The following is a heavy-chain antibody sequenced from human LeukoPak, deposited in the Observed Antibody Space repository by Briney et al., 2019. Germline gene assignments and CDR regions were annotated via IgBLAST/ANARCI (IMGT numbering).Heavy chain of an antibody. D-gene: IGHD2-8*01. CDR1: GFTFSSYA. CDR2: IWSDGSNK. Sequence: GGSLRLSCAASGFTFSSYAMDWVRQAPGKGLEWVALIWSDGSNKYYADSVEGRFTISRDNSKNTLHLQMDSLRAEDTAVYYCAREVNGAYYFDYWGQGTLVTVSS. J-gene: IGHJ4*02. V-gene: IGHV3-33*01. CDR3: AREVNGAYYFDY.